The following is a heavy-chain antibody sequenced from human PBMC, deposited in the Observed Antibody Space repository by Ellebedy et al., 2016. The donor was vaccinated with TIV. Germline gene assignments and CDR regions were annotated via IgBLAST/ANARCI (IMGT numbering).Heavy chain of an antibody. CDR2: IDSDGSST. J-gene: IGHJ2*01. V-gene: IGHV3-74*01. CDR1: GFTFSSYW. Sequence: GESLKISCAASGFTFSSYWMHWVRQAPGKGLVWVSRIDSDGSSTTYVDSVKGRFTISRDHSKNTLYLQMNSPRAEDTGVYYCAKEPKVHAGPWYLDLWGRGTLVTVSS. CDR3: AKEPKVHAGPWYLDL. D-gene: IGHD1-1*01.